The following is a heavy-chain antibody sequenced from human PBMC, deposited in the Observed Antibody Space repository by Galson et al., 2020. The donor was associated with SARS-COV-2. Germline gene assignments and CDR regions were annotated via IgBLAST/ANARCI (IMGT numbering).Heavy chain of an antibody. J-gene: IGHJ4*02. D-gene: IGHD5-12*01. CDR1: GYTFTAYY. CDR2: INPNTGGT. V-gene: IGHV1-2*04. Sequence: ASVKVSCKTSGYTFTAYYIHWVRQAPGQGLEWMGWINPNTGGTNYAQKFQGWVTMTRDTSISTAYMALSRLKSDDTAVYYCARETEMATFNYFDYWGQATLVTVSS. CDR3: ARETEMATFNYFDY.